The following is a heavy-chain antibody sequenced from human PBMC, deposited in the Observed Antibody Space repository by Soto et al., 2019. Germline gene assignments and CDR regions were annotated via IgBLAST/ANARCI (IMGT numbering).Heavy chain of an antibody. D-gene: IGHD4-17*01. CDR3: ARAAVSTPVDY. J-gene: IGHJ4*02. CDR1: GGSVSSGSYY. CDR2: IYYSGST. V-gene: IGHV4-61*01. Sequence: QVQLQESGPGLVKPSETLSLTCTVSGGSVSSGSYYWSWIRQPPGKGLEWIGYIYYSGSTNYNPSLKGRVTISVDTSKNHFALKLSSVTAADTAVYYFARAAVSTPVDYWGQGTLVTVSS.